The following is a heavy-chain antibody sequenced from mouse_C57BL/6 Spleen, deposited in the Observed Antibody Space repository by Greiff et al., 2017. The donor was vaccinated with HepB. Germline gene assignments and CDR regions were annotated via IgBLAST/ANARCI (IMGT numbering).Heavy chain of an antibody. CDR3: ARPPIYYDYDDGLAWFAY. CDR1: GYSITSGYY. J-gene: IGHJ3*01. V-gene: IGHV3-6*01. D-gene: IGHD2-4*01. CDR2: ISYDGSN. Sequence: EVQLQESGPGLVKPSQSLSLTCSVTGYSITSGYYWNWIRQFPGNKLEWMGYISYDGSNNYNPSLKNRISITRDTSKNQFFLKLNSVTTEDTATYYCARPPIYYDYDDGLAWFAYWGQGTLVTVSA.